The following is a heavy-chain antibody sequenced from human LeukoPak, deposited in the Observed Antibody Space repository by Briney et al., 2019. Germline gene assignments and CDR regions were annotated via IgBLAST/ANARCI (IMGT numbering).Heavy chain of an antibody. CDR1: GFHLRNYG. D-gene: IGHD1-14*01. CDR3: ARRTGSANFGY. CDR2: IKQDGSEK. J-gene: IGHJ4*02. Sequence: GSLRLLRAGPGFHLRNYGHPWVRPAPREGVEGVANIKQDGSEKYYVDSVKGRFTISRDNAKNSLYLQMNSPRAEDTAVYYCARRTGSANFGYWGQGTLVTVSS. V-gene: IGHV3-7*01.